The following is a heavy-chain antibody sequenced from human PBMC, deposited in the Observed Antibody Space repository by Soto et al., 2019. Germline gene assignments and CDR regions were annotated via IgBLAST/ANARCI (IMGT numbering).Heavy chain of an antibody. V-gene: IGHV3-30*18. CDR1: GFTFSSYG. D-gene: IGHD3-10*01. J-gene: IGHJ5*02. Sequence: QVQLVESGGGVVQPGRSLRLSCAASGFTFSSYGMHWVRQAPGKGLEWGAVISYDGSNKYYADSVKGRFTISRDNSKNTLYLQMNSLRAEDTAVYYCAKDPPEMVRGVISWFDPWGQGTLVTVSS. CDR3: AKDPPEMVRGVISWFDP. CDR2: ISYDGSNK.